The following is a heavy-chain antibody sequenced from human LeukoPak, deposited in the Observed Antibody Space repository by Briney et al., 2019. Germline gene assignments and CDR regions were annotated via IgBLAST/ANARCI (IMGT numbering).Heavy chain of an antibody. J-gene: IGHJ5*02. CDR3: ARGAPASAGRWFDP. CDR1: GDSVSSNKAA. V-gene: IGHV6-1*01. Sequence: SQTLSLTCAISGDSVSSNKAAWNWIRHSPSRGIEWLGRTYYRSKWYNEYGVSVQSRITINPDTSKNQFSLQLNSVTPEDTAVYYCARGAPASAGRWFDPWGHGTLVTVSS. CDR2: TYYRSKWYN. D-gene: IGHD6-13*01.